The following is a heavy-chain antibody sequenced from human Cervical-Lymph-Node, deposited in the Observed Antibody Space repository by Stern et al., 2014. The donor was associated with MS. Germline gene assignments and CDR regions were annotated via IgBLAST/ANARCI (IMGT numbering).Heavy chain of an antibody. D-gene: IGHD3-3*02. CDR2: IYDSGST. V-gene: IGHV4-59*01. CDR1: GDSISNYY. Sequence: QLQLQESGPGLVKPSETLSLTCTVSGDSISNYYWTWIRQPPGKGLEWIGYIYDSGSTNYNASLKSRVTISVDTSKNQFSLKLTSVTAADTAVYYCARGHWRYDGFDIWGQGTMVTVSS. CDR3: ARGHWRYDGFDI. J-gene: IGHJ3*02.